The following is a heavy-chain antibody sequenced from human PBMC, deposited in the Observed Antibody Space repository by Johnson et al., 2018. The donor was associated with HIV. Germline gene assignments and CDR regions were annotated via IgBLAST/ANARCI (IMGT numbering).Heavy chain of an antibody. J-gene: IGHJ3*02. D-gene: IGHD6-13*01. V-gene: IGHV3-30*03. CDR1: GLSFSNFG. CDR2: ISYDGSNK. CDR3: ARGGIAAAGDAFDI. Sequence: QMLLVESGGGVVQPGKSLTLSCVASGLSFSNFGIHWVRQAPGKGPEWVAVISYDGSNKYYADSVKGRFTISRDNSKNTLYLQMNSLRAEDTAVYYCARGGIAAAGDAFDIWGQGTMVTVSS.